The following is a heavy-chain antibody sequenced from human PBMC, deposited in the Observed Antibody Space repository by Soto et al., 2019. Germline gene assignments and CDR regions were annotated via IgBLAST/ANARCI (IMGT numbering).Heavy chain of an antibody. CDR1: GYTFIGYY. CDR3: ARDRGRRGLYCTNGVCYGFDP. D-gene: IGHD2-8*01. V-gene: IGHV1-2*04. CDR2: INPNSGGT. J-gene: IGHJ5*02. Sequence: GASVKVSCKASGYTFIGYYMHWVRQAPGQGLERMGWINPNSGGTNYAQKFQGWVTMTRDTSISTAYMELSRLRSDDTAVYYCARDRGRRGLYCTNGVCYGFDPRGQGTLVTVSS.